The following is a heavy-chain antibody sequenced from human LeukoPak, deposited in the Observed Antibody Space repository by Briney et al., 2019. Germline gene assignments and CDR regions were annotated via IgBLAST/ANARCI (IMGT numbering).Heavy chain of an antibody. V-gene: IGHV1-2*02. CDR2: INPNSGGT. D-gene: IGHD2-2*02. J-gene: IGHJ6*03. CDR3: ARGSRYCSSTSCYTTAYYYYYYYMDV. Sequence: ASVKVSCKASGYTFTGYYMHWVRQAPGQRLEWMGWINPNSGGTNYAQKFQGRVTMTRDTSISTAYMELSRLRSDDTAVYYCARGSRYCSSTSCYTTAYYYYYYYMDVWGKGTTVTVSS. CDR1: GYTFTGYY.